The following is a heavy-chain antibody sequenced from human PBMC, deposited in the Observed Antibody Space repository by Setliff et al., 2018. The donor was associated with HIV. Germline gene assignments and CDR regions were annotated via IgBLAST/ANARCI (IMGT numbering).Heavy chain of an antibody. Sequence: SETLSLTCTVSGGSISSGSYYWSWIRQPAGKGLEWIGSIYHSGRTYYNPSLKSRVTISVDTSKNQFSLKLTSVTAADTAVYYCARDQPQDYDSLTGYYTGRYFDYWGRGTLVTVSS. D-gene: IGHD3-9*01. V-gene: IGHV4-39*07. CDR1: GGSISSGSYY. CDR2: IYHSGRT. CDR3: ARDQPQDYDSLTGYYTGRYFDY. J-gene: IGHJ4*02.